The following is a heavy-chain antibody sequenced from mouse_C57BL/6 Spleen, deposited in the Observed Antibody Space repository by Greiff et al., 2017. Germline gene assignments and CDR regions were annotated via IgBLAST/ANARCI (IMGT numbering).Heavy chain of an antibody. CDR3: TGPYYYGSSSFNY. D-gene: IGHD1-1*01. Sequence: EVQLVESGGGLVQPGGSMKLSCVASGFTFSNYWMNWVRQSPEKGLEWVAQIRLKSDNYATNYAESVKGRFTISRDDSKSSVYLQMNNLRADDTGIYYCTGPYYYGSSSFNYWGQGTTLTVSS. CDR2: IRLKSDNYAT. CDR1: GFTFSNYW. J-gene: IGHJ2*01. V-gene: IGHV6-3*01.